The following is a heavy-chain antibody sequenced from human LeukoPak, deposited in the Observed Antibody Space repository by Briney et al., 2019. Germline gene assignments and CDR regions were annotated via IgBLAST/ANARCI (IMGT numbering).Heavy chain of an antibody. Sequence: SETLSLTRTVSGGSISSSNYYWGWIRQPPGKGLEWIGSIFYSGNTFYNPSLKSRVTISVGTSKIQFSLKLSSVTAADTAVYYCARDLYSSRTNDAFVIWGQGTMVTVSS. CDR3: ARDLYSSRTNDAFVI. CDR2: IFYSGNT. J-gene: IGHJ3*02. CDR1: GGSISSSNYY. V-gene: IGHV4-39*07. D-gene: IGHD6-13*01.